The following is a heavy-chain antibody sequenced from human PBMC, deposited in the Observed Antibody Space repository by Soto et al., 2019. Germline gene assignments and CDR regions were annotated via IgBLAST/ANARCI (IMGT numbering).Heavy chain of an antibody. CDR3: ARAGYSGYDTIPTFDY. Sequence: SETLSLTCTVSGGSISSSSYYWGWIRQPPGKGLEWIGSIYYSGSTYYNPSLKSRVTISVDTSKNQFSLKLSSVTAADTAVYYCARAGYSGYDTIPTFDYWGQGTLVTVS. V-gene: IGHV4-39*07. CDR1: GGSISSSSYY. J-gene: IGHJ4*02. D-gene: IGHD5-12*01. CDR2: IYYSGST.